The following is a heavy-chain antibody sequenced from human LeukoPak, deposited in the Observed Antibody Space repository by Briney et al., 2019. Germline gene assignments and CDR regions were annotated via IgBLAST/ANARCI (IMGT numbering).Heavy chain of an antibody. CDR3: ARKEMATIHVVED. V-gene: IGHV3-53*01. CDR1: GFTVSSNY. D-gene: IGHD5-24*01. Sequence: QPGRSLRLSCAASGFTVSSNYMSWVRQAPGKGLEWVSVIYSGGSTYYADSVKGRFTISRDNSKNTLYLQMNSLRAEDTAVYYCARKEMATIHVVEDWGQGTLVTVSS. CDR2: IYSGGST. J-gene: IGHJ4*02.